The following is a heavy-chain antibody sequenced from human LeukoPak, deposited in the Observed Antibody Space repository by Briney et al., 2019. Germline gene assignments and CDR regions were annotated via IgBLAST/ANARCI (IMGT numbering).Heavy chain of an antibody. CDR3: ATGTWLFPREDYYYYMDV. CDR2: ISSSSSYI. V-gene: IGHV3-21*04. J-gene: IGHJ6*03. Sequence: GVLRLSCAASGFTFSSYSMNWVRQAPGKGLEWVSSISSSSSYIYYADSVKGRFTISRDNAKNSLYLQMNSLRAEDTAVYYCATGTWLFPREDYYYYMDVWGKGTTVTVSS. CDR1: GFTFSSYS. D-gene: IGHD3-22*01.